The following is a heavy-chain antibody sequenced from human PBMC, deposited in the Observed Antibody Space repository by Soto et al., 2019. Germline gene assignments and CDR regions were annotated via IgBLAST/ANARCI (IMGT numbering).Heavy chain of an antibody. J-gene: IGHJ4*02. V-gene: IGHV3-66*01. CDR2: IYSGGST. Sequence: GGSLRLSCAASGFTVSSNYMSWVRQAPGKGLEWVSVIYSGGSTYYADSVKGRFTISRDNSKNTLYLQMNSLRAEDTAVYYCARDDFWSGYYKFDYWGQGTLVTVSS. CDR3: ARDDFWSGYYKFDY. D-gene: IGHD3-3*01. CDR1: GFTVSSNY.